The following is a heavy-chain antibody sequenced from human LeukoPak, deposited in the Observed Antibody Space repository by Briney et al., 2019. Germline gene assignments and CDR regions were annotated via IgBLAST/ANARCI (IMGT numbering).Heavy chain of an antibody. CDR2: ISGTGFT. CDR1: GFTFNNYV. CDR3: AKGSQESPRTMLAAFDM. Sequence: GGSLRLSCAASGFTFNNYVMNWVRQPPGKGLEWVSSISGTGFTYYPDSVKGRFIISRDSSNNPLLLQMNSFRAEDSALYFCAKGSQESPRTMLAAFDMWGQGTVVIVSS. J-gene: IGHJ3*02. V-gene: IGHV3-23*01. D-gene: IGHD1-14*01.